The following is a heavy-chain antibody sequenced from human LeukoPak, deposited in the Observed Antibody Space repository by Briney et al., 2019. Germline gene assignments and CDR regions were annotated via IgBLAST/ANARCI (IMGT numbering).Heavy chain of an antibody. J-gene: IGHJ4*02. CDR2: ISSSSSYI. CDR3: AITPDGTTVDFDY. CDR1: GFTFSSYS. D-gene: IGHD4-23*01. V-gene: IGHV3-21*01. Sequence: GGSLRLSCAASGFTFSSYSMNWVRQAPGKGLEWVSSISSSSSYIYYADSVKGRFTISRDNSKNTLYLQMNSLRPEDTAVYYCAITPDGTTVDFDYWGQGTLVTVSS.